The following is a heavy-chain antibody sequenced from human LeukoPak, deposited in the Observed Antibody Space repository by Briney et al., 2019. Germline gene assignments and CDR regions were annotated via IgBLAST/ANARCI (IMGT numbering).Heavy chain of an antibody. D-gene: IGHD3-10*01. V-gene: IGHV3-53*04. Sequence: GGSLRLSCAASGFTVSSNYMSWVRQAPGKGLEWVSVIYSGGSTYYADSVKSRFTISRHNSKNTLYLQMNSLRAEDTAVYYCARAMVRGGDYFDYWGQGTLVTVSS. CDR3: ARAMVRGGDYFDY. J-gene: IGHJ4*02. CDR2: IYSGGST. CDR1: GFTVSSNY.